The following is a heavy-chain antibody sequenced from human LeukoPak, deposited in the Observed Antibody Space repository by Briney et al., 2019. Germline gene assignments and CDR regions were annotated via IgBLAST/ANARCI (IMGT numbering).Heavy chain of an antibody. CDR1: GGSFSGYY. CDR2: INHSGST. D-gene: IGHD2-2*01. Sequence: SETLSLTCAVYGGSFSGYYWSWIRQPPGKGLKWIGEINHSGSTNYNPSLKSRVTISVDTSKNRFSLKLSSVTAADTAVYYCASLTVVPADYYYYMDVWGKGTTVTVSS. CDR3: ASLTVVPADYYYYMDV. J-gene: IGHJ6*03. V-gene: IGHV4-34*01.